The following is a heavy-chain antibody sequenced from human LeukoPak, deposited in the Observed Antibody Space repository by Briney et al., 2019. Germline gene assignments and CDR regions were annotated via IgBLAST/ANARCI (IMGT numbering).Heavy chain of an antibody. J-gene: IGHJ5*02. CDR3: AREAIVVVPAAIERWFDP. Sequence: ASVKVSCTASGYTFTSYDINWVRQATGQGLEWMGWMNPNSGNTGYAQKFQGRVTMTRNTSISTAYMELSSLRSEDTAVYYCAREAIVVVPAAIERWFDPWGQGTLVTVSS. D-gene: IGHD2-2*02. CDR1: GYTFTSYD. CDR2: MNPNSGNT. V-gene: IGHV1-8*01.